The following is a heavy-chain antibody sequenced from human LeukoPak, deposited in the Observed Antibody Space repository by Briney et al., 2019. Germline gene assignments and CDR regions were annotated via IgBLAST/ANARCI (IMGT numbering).Heavy chain of an antibody. J-gene: IGHJ4*02. CDR3: ARAAEYSSGWYLFDY. CDR1: GSSISSYY. V-gene: IGHV4-4*07. Sequence: SETLSLTCTVSGSSISSYYWTWIRQPAGKGLEWIGRIYTSGGTNYNPSLKTRVTMSVDTSKNQVSLKLSSVTAADTAMYYCARAAEYSSGWYLFDYWGQGILVTVSA. CDR2: IYTSGGT. D-gene: IGHD6-19*01.